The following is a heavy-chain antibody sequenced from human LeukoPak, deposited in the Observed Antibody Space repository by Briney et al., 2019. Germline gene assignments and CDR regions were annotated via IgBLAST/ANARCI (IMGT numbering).Heavy chain of an antibody. D-gene: IGHD3-10*01. CDR1: GYSISSGYY. Sequence: SETLSLTCTVSGYSISSGYYWGWIRQPPGKGLEWIGSVYFNGNTYYNPSLKSRVTISVDRSKNQFSLNLNSVTAADTAVYYCAKSNGYGLVDIWGQGTMVTVSS. V-gene: IGHV4-38-2*02. CDR2: VYFNGNT. J-gene: IGHJ3*02. CDR3: AKSNGYGLVDI.